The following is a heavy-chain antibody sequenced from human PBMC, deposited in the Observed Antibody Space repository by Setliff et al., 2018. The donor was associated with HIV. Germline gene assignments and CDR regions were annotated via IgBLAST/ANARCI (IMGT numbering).Heavy chain of an antibody. D-gene: IGHD5-18*01. V-gene: IGHV3-33*06. J-gene: IGHJ4*02. CDR3: AKDRAAMGFDY. CDR2: IWFDESKK. Sequence: GGSLRLSCAASGFTFSNFGMHWVRQAPGRGLEWVAVIWFDESKKYYIDSVKGRLTISRDNSKNTLYLQVNGLRAEDTAVYYCAKDRAAMGFDYWGQGTLVTSPQ. CDR1: GFTFSNFG.